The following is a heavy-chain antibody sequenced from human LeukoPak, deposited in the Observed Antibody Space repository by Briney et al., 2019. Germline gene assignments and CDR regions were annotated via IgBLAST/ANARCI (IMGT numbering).Heavy chain of an antibody. CDR1: GFTFSDHY. D-gene: IGHD2-2*01. J-gene: IGHJ4*02. CDR2: ISNDGTTI. Sequence: GGSLRLSCVASGFTFSDHYMSWIRQAPGEGLEWLSYISNDGTTIYYADSVKGRFTISRDSSKNTLYLQMNSLRAEDTAVYYCAVVYCSSTSFCYFDYWGQGTLVTVSS. CDR3: AVVYCSSTSFCYFDY. V-gene: IGHV3-11*01.